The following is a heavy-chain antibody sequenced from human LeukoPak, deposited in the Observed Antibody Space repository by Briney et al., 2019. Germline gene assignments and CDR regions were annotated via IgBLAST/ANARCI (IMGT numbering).Heavy chain of an antibody. CDR1: GGSFSGYY. J-gene: IGHJ5*02. D-gene: IGHD4-11*01. CDR2: INHSGST. CDR3: ARNTVTTRSVSWFDP. V-gene: IGHV4-34*01. Sequence: SETLSLTCAVYGGSFSGYYWSWIRQPPGKGLEWIGEINHSGSTNYNPSLKSRVTISVDTSKNQFSLKLSSVTAADTAVYYCARNTVTTRSVSWFDPWGQGTLVTVSS.